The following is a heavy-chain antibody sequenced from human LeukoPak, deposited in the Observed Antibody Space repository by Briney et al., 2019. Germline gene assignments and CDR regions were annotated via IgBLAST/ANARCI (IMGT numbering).Heavy chain of an antibody. CDR2: IYYSGST. J-gene: IGHJ4*02. D-gene: IGHD2-2*01. Sequence: PETLSLSCTVSGGSISSFYLTSIRQPPGKGLEWIGYIYYSGSTKYNPSLKSRVTISVDTSKSQFSLKLTSVTAADTAVYYCGRLVIGVVPSAKLGDYYFDYLGEGTLVTVSS. CDR1: GGSISSFY. V-gene: IGHV4-59*08. CDR3: GRLVIGVVPSAKLGDYYFDY.